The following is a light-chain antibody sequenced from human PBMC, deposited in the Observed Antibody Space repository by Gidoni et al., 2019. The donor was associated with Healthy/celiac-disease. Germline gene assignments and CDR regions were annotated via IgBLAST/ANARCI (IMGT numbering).Light chain of an antibody. CDR3: QQGYGTRT. J-gene: IGKJ4*01. CDR2: AAS. Sequence: DIQMTQPPSSLSASVGDRVTITCRASQSISSYLNWYQQKPGKAPKLLIYAASSLQSGVPSRFGSSGSGTEFTLTISSLQPEDFAAYYCQQGYGTRTFGGGTKVKIK. CDR1: QSISSY. V-gene: IGKV1-39*01.